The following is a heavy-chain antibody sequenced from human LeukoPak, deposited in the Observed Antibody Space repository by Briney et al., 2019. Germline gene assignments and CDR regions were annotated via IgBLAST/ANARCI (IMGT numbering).Heavy chain of an antibody. J-gene: IGHJ4*02. Sequence: PGGSLRLSCAASGFTFSSYAMNWVRQAPGKGLEWVSAICSNDNNTYYANSVKGRFTISRDNSKNTLYLQMNSLRAEDTAVYYCAGSYDYFDYWGQGTLVTVSS. CDR3: AGSYDYFDY. CDR2: ICSNDNNT. CDR1: GFTFSSYA. V-gene: IGHV3-23*01. D-gene: IGHD5-12*01.